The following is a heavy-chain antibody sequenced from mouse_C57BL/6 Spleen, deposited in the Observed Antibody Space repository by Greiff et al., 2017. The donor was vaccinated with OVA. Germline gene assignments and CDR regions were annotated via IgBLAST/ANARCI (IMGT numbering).Heavy chain of an antibody. V-gene: IGHV5-16*01. CDR3: ARGDYYGSHYFDY. Sequence: EVHLVESEGGLVQPGSSMKLSCTASGFTFSDYYMAWVRQVPEKGLEWVANINYDGSSTYYLDSLKSRFIISRDNAKNILYLQMSSLKSEDTATYYCARGDYYGSHYFDYWGQGTTLTVSS. J-gene: IGHJ2*01. CDR2: INYDGSST. D-gene: IGHD1-1*01. CDR1: GFTFSDYY.